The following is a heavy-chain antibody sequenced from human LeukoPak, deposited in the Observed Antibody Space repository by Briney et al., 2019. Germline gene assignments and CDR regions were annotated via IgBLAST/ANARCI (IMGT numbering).Heavy chain of an antibody. J-gene: IGHJ4*02. V-gene: IGHV3-30-3*01. Sequence: GGSLRLSCAASGLTFSSYAMHWVRQAPGKGLXXVAVISYDGSNKYYADSVKGRFTISRDNSKNTLYLQMNSLRAEDTAVYYCARVSGYYLPFDYWGQGTLVTVSS. D-gene: IGHD3-22*01. CDR2: ISYDGSNK. CDR1: GLTFSSYA. CDR3: ARVSGYYLPFDY.